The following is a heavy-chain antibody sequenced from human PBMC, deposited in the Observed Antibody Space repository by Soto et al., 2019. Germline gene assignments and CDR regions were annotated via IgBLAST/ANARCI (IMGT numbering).Heavy chain of an antibody. CDR3: ASLYGDYNPFDY. V-gene: IGHV3-30-3*01. CDR2: ISYDGSNK. CDR1: GFTFSSYA. Sequence: QVQLVESGGGVVQPGRSLRLSCAASGFTFSSYAMHWVRQAPGKGLEWVAVISYDGSNKYYADSVKGRFTISRDNSKNTLYLQMTSLRAEDTAVYYCASLYGDYNPFDYWGQGTLVTVSS. D-gene: IGHD4-17*01. J-gene: IGHJ4*02.